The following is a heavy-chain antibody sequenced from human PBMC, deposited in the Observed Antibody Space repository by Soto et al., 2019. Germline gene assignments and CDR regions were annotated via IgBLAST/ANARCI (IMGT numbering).Heavy chain of an antibody. CDR3: ARDADGTPFDY. CDR1: GFTFSSHW. V-gene: IGHV3-7*01. Sequence: EVQLVESGGGLVQPGGSLRLSCAASGFTFSSHWMSWVRQAPGKGLEWVASIKQDGSKKYYVDSVKGRFTISRDNAKNSLYLQMNSLRAEDTAAYYCARDADGTPFDYWGQGTLVTVSS. D-gene: IGHD1-1*01. CDR2: IKQDGSKK. J-gene: IGHJ4*02.